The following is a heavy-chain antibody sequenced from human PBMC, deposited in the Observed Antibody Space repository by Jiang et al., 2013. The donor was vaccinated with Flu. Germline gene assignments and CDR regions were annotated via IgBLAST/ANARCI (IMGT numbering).Heavy chain of an antibody. CDR3: ARAPAFEYSSSQPRRYFYYYMDV. J-gene: IGHJ6*03. Sequence: PSETLSLTCSVSGGSISTHYWSWIRQPPGKGLEWIGYIFYKGSTNYNPSLKSRVSMSVDTSKNHFSLNLNSVTAADTAVYYCARAPAFEYSSSQPRRYFYYYMDVWGRGTTVTVSS. V-gene: IGHV4-59*11. CDR2: IFYKGST. CDR1: GGSISTHY. D-gene: IGHD6-6*01.